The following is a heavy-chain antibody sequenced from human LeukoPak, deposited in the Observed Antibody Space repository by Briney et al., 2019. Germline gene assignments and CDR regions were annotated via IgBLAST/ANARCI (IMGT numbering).Heavy chain of an antibody. J-gene: IGHJ4*02. CDR2: IYTSGTT. V-gene: IGHV4-61*02. CDR1: GDSISSVNSY. CDR3: AREFHY. Sequence: PSETLSLTCIVSGDSISSVNSYWTWIRQPAGKGLEWIGLIYTSGTTNYNPSLKSRLTISLDTSKNQFSLRLTSVTAADTAIYYCAREFHYWGQGTLVTVSS.